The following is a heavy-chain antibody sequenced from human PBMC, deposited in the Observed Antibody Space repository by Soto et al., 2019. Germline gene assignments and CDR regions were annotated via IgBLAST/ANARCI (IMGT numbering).Heavy chain of an antibody. V-gene: IGHV4-30-4*01. D-gene: IGHD5-12*01. J-gene: IGHJ5*02. CDR1: GGSISSGDYY. Sequence: QVQLQESGPGLVKPSQTLSLTCTVSGGSISSGDYYWSWIRQPPGKGLEWIGYIYYSGSTYYNPYLRGPVTLSVDTSKNQFPLKLSSVTAADTAVYYCARYSGYEGLPFDPWGQGTLVTVSS. CDR3: ARYSGYEGLPFDP. CDR2: IYYSGST.